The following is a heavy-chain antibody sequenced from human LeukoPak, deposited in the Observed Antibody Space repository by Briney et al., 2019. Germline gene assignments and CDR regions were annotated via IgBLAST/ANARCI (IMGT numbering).Heavy chain of an antibody. V-gene: IGHV3-66*01. CDR1: GFTVSTNY. CDR2: IYSGGNT. J-gene: IGHJ4*02. Sequence: GGSLRLSCVASGFTVSTNYMSWVRQAPGKGLEWVSVIYSGGNTYYADSVKGRFTISRDNAKNSLYLQMNSLRAEDTAVYYCARVNGYNYFSYFDYWGQGTLVTVSS. D-gene: IGHD5-12*01. CDR3: ARVNGYNYFSYFDY.